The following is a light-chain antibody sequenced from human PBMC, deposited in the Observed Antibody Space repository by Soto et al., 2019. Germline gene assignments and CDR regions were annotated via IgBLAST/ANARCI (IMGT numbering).Light chain of an antibody. V-gene: IGLV2-8*01. CDR1: SSDVGGYNY. CDR2: EVI. J-gene: IGLJ2*01. CDR3: SSYAGSNNYV. Sequence: QSALTQPPFASGSPGQSVTISCTGTSSDVGGYNYVSWYQQHPGKAPKLMIYEVIKRPSGVPDRFSGSKSGNTASLTVSGLQAEDEADYYCSSYAGSNNYVFGGGTKLTVL.